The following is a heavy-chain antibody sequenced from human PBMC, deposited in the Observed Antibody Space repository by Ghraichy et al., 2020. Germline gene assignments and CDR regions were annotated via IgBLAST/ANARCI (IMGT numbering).Heavy chain of an antibody. Sequence: GESLNISCKGSGFSFTSYGIAWVCQMPGKGLEWMGIIYPGDSGITYSPSFQGQVTISADKSISTAYIQWSSLKASDTAMYYCARRSSSLYGGGYFDFWGQGTLVTVSS. CDR2: IYPGDSGI. CDR1: GFSFTSYG. D-gene: IGHD6-13*01. V-gene: IGHV5-51*01. J-gene: IGHJ4*02. CDR3: ARRSSSLYGGGYFDF.